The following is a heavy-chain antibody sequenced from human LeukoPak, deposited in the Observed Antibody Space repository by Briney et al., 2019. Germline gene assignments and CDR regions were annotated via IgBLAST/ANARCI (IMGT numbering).Heavy chain of an antibody. D-gene: IGHD6-19*01. Sequence: SETLSLTCTVSDGSISRYYWNWIRQPPGKALEWIGYVYYSGTTNYNPSLKSRVTISVDSSQNQFSLKLTSVTAADTAVYYCVREVAGTGYFQVWGLGTPVTVSS. V-gene: IGHV4-59*01. CDR2: VYYSGTT. CDR3: VREVAGTGYFQV. J-gene: IGHJ1*01. CDR1: DGSISRYY.